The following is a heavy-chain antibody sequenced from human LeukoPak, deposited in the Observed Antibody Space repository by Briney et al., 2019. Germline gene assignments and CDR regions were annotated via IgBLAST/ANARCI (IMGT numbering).Heavy chain of an antibody. CDR2: IYYSGST. V-gene: IGHV4-59*01. CDR3: ARDPRYTYVYSDGAFDS. J-gene: IGHJ3*02. D-gene: IGHD5-18*01. CDR1: GGSISTYY. Sequence: SETLSLTCTVSGGSISTYYWSWIRQPPGKGLEWIGYIYYSGSTNYNPSLKSRVTISVDTSKNQFSLKLSSLTAADTAVYYCARDPRYTYVYSDGAFDSWGQGTMVTVSS.